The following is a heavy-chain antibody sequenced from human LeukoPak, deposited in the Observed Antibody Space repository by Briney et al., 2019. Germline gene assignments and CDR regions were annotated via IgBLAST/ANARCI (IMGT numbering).Heavy chain of an antibody. D-gene: IGHD5-24*01. CDR3: ATTSSRDGYNYPQGFDY. CDR2: IIPIFGTA. CDR1: GGTFISYA. J-gene: IGHJ4*02. V-gene: IGHV1-69*05. Sequence: ASVKVSCKASGGTFISYAISWVRQAPGQGLEWMGGIIPIFGTANYAQKFQGRVTITTDESTSTAYMELSSLRSEDTAVYYCATTSSRDGYNYPQGFDYWGQGTLVTVSS.